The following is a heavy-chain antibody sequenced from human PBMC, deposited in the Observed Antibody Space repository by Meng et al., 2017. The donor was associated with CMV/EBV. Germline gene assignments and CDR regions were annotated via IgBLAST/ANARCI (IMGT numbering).Heavy chain of an antibody. Sequence: GGSLRLSCAASGFTFSSYGMHWVRQAPGKGLEWVAFIRYDGSNKYYADSVKGRFTISRDNSKNTLYLQMNSLRAEDTAVYYCAKSPARSTNPGDYFDYWGQGTLVTVSS. CDR1: GFTFSSYG. CDR2: IRYDGSNK. J-gene: IGHJ4*02. CDR3: AKSPARSTNPGDYFDY. V-gene: IGHV3-30*02. D-gene: IGHD2-2*01.